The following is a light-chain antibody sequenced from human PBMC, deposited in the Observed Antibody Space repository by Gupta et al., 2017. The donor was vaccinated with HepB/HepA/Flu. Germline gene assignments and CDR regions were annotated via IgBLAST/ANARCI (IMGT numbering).Light chain of an antibody. J-gene: IGKJ2*01. V-gene: IGKV1-5*03. CDR2: KAS. CDR3: QQYNSYSYT. Sequence: DIQMTQSPSTLSASVGDRVTITCRASHSISSWLAWYQQKPGKAPKLLIYKASSLESGVPSRFSGSGSGTESTLTISSPQPDDFATYYCQQYNSYSYTFGQGTKLEIK. CDR1: HSISSW.